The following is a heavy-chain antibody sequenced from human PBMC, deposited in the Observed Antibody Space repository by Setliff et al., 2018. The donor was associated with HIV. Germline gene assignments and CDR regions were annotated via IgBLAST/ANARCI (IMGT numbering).Heavy chain of an antibody. J-gene: IGHJ1*01. CDR2: INHSGST. V-gene: IGHV4-34*01. D-gene: IGHD2-15*01. Sequence: LSLTCAVYGGSFSGYYWSWIRQPPGKGLEWIGEINHSGSTNYNPSLKSRVTISVGTSKNQFSLKLSSVTAADTAVYYCARMGGVVAAKRYFQHWGQGTLVTVSS. CDR3: ARMGGVVAAKRYFQH. CDR1: GGSFSGYY.